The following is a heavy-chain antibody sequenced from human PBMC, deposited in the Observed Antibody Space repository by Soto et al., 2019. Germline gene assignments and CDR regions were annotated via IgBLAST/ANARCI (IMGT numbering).Heavy chain of an antibody. V-gene: IGHV3-33*08. J-gene: IGHJ4*02. CDR2: IGFDGKNE. CDR3: AREIGYSSTCPAY. Sequence: GGSLRLSCAASGFTFRNYGMNWVRQAPGKGLEWVAVIGFDGKNENYGDSVKGRFTVSRDNSRNTLYLQMNSLRVEDTAVYFCAREIGYSSTCPAYWGQGTLVTVSS. CDR1: GFTFRNYG. D-gene: IGHD6-13*01.